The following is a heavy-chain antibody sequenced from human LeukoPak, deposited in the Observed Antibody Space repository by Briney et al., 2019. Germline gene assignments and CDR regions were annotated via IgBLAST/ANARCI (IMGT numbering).Heavy chain of an antibody. V-gene: IGHV1-3*01. CDR2: INAGNGNT. CDR3: ARWEKTNNWFDP. Sequence: ASVKVSCKASGYTFTSYAMHWVRQALGQRLEWMGWINAGNGNTKYSQKFQGRVTITRDTSASTAYMELSSLRSEDTAVYYCARWEKTNNWFDPWGQGTLVTVSS. CDR1: GYTFTSYA. J-gene: IGHJ5*02. D-gene: IGHD1-14*01.